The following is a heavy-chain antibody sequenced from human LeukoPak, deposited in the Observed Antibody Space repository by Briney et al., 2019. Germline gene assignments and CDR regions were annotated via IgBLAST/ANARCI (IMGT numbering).Heavy chain of an antibody. D-gene: IGHD2-2*01. V-gene: IGHV4-30-2*01. J-gene: IGHJ4*02. CDR3: ATEGQCGFTTCPGLQF. CDR1: GGSTNTGGYF. Sequence: SETLSLTCTISGGSTNTGGYFWSCIRQPPGKGLEWIGYVFRTGRTSYNPSLDSRVTISLDRSRNQFSLRLTSVTAADSAMYYCATEGQCGFTTCPGLQFWGQGILVSVSS. CDR2: VFRTGRT.